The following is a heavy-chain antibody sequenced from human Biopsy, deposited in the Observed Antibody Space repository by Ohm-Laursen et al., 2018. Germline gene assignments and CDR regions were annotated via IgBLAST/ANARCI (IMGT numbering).Heavy chain of an antibody. CDR3: AKEANSYDWPGHFDS. J-gene: IGHJ4*02. Sequence: GSLRLSCSASGFSFTTYAMHWVRQAPGKGLEWVSIICENAFSTDYADSVKGRFTVSRDNSKNTLSLHMSTLRAEDTGTYYCAKEANSYDWPGHFDSWGQGTLVTVSS. CDR1: GFSFTTYA. V-gene: IGHV3-23*01. CDR2: ICENAFST. D-gene: IGHD3-16*01.